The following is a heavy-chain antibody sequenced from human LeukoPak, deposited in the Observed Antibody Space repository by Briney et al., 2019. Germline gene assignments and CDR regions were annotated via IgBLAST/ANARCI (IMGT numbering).Heavy chain of an antibody. CDR2: IYYSGST. D-gene: IGHD3-10*01. CDR1: GGSISSSSYY. J-gene: IGHJ4*02. CDR3: ASLGLLYGSGSYRDY. Sequence: PSETLSLTCTVSGGSISSSSYYWGWIRQPPGKGLEWIGSIYYSGSTYYNPSLKSRVTISVDTSKNQFSLKLSSVTAADTAVYYCASLGLLYGSGSYRDYWGQGTLVTVSS. V-gene: IGHV4-39*07.